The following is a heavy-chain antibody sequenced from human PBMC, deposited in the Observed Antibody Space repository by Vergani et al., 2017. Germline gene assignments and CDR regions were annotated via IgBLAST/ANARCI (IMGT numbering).Heavy chain of an antibody. D-gene: IGHD3-22*01. CDR1: GFTSSSYS. CDR3: ARDAHYYDSGGDY. CDR2: ISSSSSYI. Sequence: EVQLVESGGGLVKPGGPLRLSCAASGFTSSSYSMNWVRQAPGKGLEWVSSISSSSSYIYYADSVKGRFTISRDNAKNSLYLQMNSLRAEDTAVYYCARDAHYYDSGGDYWGQGTLVTVSS. V-gene: IGHV3-21*01. J-gene: IGHJ4*02.